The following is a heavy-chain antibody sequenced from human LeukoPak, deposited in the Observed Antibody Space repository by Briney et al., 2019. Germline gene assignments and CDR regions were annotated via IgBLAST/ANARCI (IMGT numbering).Heavy chain of an antibody. Sequence: ASVKVSCKASGYTFTDYYMHWVRQAPGQGLEWMGWINLNSRGTNYAQKFQGRVTMTRDTSISTAYMELNRLRSDDTAVYYCARGEYSDSYGPLGICVYWGQGTLVTVSS. V-gene: IGHV1-2*02. CDR1: GYTFTDYY. J-gene: IGHJ4*02. CDR3: ARGEYSDSYGPLGICVY. CDR2: INLNSRGT. D-gene: IGHD5-18*01.